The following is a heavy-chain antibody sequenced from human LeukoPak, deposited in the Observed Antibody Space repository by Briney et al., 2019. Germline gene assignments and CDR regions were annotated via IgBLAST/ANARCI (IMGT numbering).Heavy chain of an antibody. Sequence: SETLSLTCTVSGGSISSYYWSWIRQPPGKGLEWIGYIYYSGSTNYNPSLKSRVTISVDTSKNQFSLKLSSVTAADTAVYYCARRSGSYYYYYYYMDVWGKGTTVTISS. CDR3: ARRSGSYYYYYYYMDV. CDR2: IYYSGST. CDR1: GGSISSYY. V-gene: IGHV4-59*01. J-gene: IGHJ6*03. D-gene: IGHD1-26*01.